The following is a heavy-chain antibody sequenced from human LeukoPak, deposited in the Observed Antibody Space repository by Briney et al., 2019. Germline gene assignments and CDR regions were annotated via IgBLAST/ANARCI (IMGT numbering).Heavy chain of an antibody. Sequence: GESLKISCKGSGYSFTSYWIGWVRQMPGKGLEWMGLIYPGDSDTRYRPSFQGQVTISADKSISTAHLQWSSLKASDTAIYYCARHGNYRGAFDIWGHGTMVTVSS. CDR3: ARHGNYRGAFDI. CDR1: GYSFTSYW. D-gene: IGHD5-24*01. J-gene: IGHJ3*02. V-gene: IGHV5-51*01. CDR2: IYPGDSDT.